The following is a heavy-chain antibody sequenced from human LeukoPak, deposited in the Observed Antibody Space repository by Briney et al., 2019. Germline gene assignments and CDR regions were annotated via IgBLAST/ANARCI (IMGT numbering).Heavy chain of an antibody. Sequence: KPSETLSLTCAVYGGSFSVYYWSWMRQPPGKGPEWRGEINHSGSTNYNPPPKSRVTIPADTSKNQFSLKLSSVTGADTAVYYCARGGYGSGTFDIWGQGTRVIVSS. V-gene: IGHV4-34*01. J-gene: IGHJ3*02. CDR2: INHSGST. CDR1: GGSFSVYY. CDR3: ARGGYGSGTFDI. D-gene: IGHD5-18*01.